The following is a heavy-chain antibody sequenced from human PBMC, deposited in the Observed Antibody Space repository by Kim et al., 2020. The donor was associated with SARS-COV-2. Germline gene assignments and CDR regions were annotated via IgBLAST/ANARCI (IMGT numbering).Heavy chain of an antibody. Sequence: ADSVKRRLTLSRDNSKNTLYLQMTSMRSEDTAVYYCARDLNSWYGGGTTWGQGTLVDVSS. V-gene: IGHV3-30*14. CDR3: ARDLNSWYGGGTT. D-gene: IGHD6-13*01. J-gene: IGHJ5*02.